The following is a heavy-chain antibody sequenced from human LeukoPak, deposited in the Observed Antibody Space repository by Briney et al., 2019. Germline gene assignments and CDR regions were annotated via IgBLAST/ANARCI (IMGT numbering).Heavy chain of an antibody. Sequence: PGGSLRLSCAASGFTFSNYWMHWVRQAPGKGLVWVSRINSDGINTSYADSVKGRFTISRDNAKNTLNLQMNSLRAEDTAVYYCAREFPQDYYDSSGYYSVGGDIWGQGTMVTVSS. V-gene: IGHV3-74*01. CDR2: INSDGINT. CDR1: GFTFSNYW. D-gene: IGHD3-22*01. J-gene: IGHJ3*02. CDR3: AREFPQDYYDSSGYYSVGGDI.